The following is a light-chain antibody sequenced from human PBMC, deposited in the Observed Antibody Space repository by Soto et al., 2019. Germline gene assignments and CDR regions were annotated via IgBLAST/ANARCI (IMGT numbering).Light chain of an antibody. CDR3: ATWDDSLNAWV. J-gene: IGLJ3*02. Sequence: QSVLTQPPSASGTPGQRVTIFCSGSSSNIGSNTVNWYQQLPGTAPKLLIYINNQRPSGVPDRFSGSKSGTSASLAISGLQSEDEAGYYCATWDDSLNAWVFGGGTQLTVL. CDR1: SSNIGSNT. V-gene: IGLV1-44*01. CDR2: INN.